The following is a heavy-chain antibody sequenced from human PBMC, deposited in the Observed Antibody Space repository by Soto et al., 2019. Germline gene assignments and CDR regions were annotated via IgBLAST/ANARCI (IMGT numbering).Heavy chain of an antibody. CDR3: ASMGDHYGSGSYPLDY. V-gene: IGHV4-59*08. J-gene: IGHJ4*02. CDR2: IYNSGRT. D-gene: IGHD3-10*01. CDR1: GGSISSYY. Sequence: QVQLQESGPGLVKPSETLSLTCTVSGGSISSYYWPWIRQPPGKGLEWIGFIYNSGRTHYNPSLRRRVTIPVDTPKNEFTQKLRSMTAADTDVYNCASMGDHYGSGSYPLDYWGQGTLVTVSS.